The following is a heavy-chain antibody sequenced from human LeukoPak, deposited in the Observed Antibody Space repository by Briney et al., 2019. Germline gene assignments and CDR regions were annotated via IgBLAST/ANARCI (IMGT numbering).Heavy chain of an antibody. CDR1: GGSITDSF. Sequence: PSETLSLTCTVSGGSITDSFWTWIRQPAGKGLEWIGRIYSSGITNCSPSLKSRVTMSVDTSKNQFSLNLTSVTAADTAVYFCASEQTTGGGRRLDYWGQGTLVIVSS. D-gene: IGHD2-8*02. V-gene: IGHV4-4*07. CDR3: ASEQTTGGGRRLDY. J-gene: IGHJ4*02. CDR2: IYSSGIT.